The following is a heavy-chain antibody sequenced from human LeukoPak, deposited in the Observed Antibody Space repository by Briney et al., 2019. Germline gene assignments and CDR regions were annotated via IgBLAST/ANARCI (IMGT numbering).Heavy chain of an antibody. V-gene: IGHV3-23*01. J-gene: IGHJ4*02. D-gene: IGHD4-11*01. CDR1: GFTFSSYA. CDR3: AKGPNDDSNYLFDY. CDR2: ITGSGDRP. Sequence: GGSLRLSCAASGFTFSSYAMSWVRQVPGKGLEWVSVITGSGDRPYYADSVKGRFTVSRDNSKNTLYLQINSLKTEDTAVYYCAKGPNDDSNYLFDYWGQGTLVTVPS.